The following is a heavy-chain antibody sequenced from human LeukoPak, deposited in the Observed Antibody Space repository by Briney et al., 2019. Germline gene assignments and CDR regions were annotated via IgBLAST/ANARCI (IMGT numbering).Heavy chain of an antibody. D-gene: IGHD4-17*01. CDR1: GGSISSYY. V-gene: IGHV4-59*01. CDR3: ARAGMTTVSPWGFDP. Sequence: SETLSPTCTVSGGSISSYYWSWIRQPPGKELEWIGYIYSSGTTNYNPSLKSRLTISVDTPKNQFSLKLSSVTAADTAVYYCARAGMTTVSPWGFDPWGQGTLVTVSS. CDR2: IYSSGTT. J-gene: IGHJ5*02.